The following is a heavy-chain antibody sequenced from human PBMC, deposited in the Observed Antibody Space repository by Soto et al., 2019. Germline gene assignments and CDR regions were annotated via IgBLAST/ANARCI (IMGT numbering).Heavy chain of an antibody. CDR3: AKNGQPPYYYYVLDV. V-gene: IGHV1-18*01. Sequence: QGQLVQSGGEVKKPGASVKVSCKASGYTFSRYGISWVRQAPGQGLEWMGWISGYNGDTNYAQKFQGRVTSTVAPSPXTAYMELRSLTSDDTAVYYCAKNGQPPYYYYVLDVWGQGTTVTVSS. CDR2: ISGYNGDT. J-gene: IGHJ6*02. CDR1: GYTFSRYG. D-gene: IGHD2-8*01.